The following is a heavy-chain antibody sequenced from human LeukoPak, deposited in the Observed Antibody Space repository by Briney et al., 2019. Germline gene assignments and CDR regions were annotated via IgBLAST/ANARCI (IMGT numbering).Heavy chain of an antibody. V-gene: IGHV4-4*07. CDR1: GGSISSYY. J-gene: IGHJ4*02. CDR2: IYTSGST. Sequence: PSETLSLTCTVSGGSISSYYWSWIRQPAGKGLEWIGRIYTSGSTNYNPSLKSRVTMSVDTSKNQFSLKLSSVTAEDTAVYYCAAIAVAVDWFDYWGQGTLVTVSS. CDR3: AAIAVAVDWFDY. D-gene: IGHD6-19*01.